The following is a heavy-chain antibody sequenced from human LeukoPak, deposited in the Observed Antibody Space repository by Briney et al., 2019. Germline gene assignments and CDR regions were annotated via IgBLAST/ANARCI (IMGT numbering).Heavy chain of an antibody. CDR3: ARITITGTTSDAFDI. V-gene: IGHV3-30-3*01. CDR1: GFTFSSYA. D-gene: IGHD1-7*01. Sequence: GGSLRLSCAASGFTFSSYAMHWVRQAAGKGLEGVAVISYDGVNKYYVDSVKGRFTISRDSSKNTLFLQMNSLTAEDTAVYYCARITITGTTSDAFDIWGQGTMVTVSS. J-gene: IGHJ3*02. CDR2: ISYDGVNK.